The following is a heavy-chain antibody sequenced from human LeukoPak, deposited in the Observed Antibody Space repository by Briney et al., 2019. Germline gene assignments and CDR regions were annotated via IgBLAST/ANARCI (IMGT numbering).Heavy chain of an antibody. D-gene: IGHD2-2*01. Sequence: SETLSLTCAVYGGSFSGYYWSWIRHPPGKGLEWIGEINHSGSTNYNPSLKSRVTISVDTSKNQFSLKLSSVTAADTAVYYCARARSYCSSTSCYFGYFDYWGQGTLVTVSS. V-gene: IGHV4-34*01. J-gene: IGHJ4*02. CDR1: GGSFSGYY. CDR2: INHSGST. CDR3: ARARSYCSSTSCYFGYFDY.